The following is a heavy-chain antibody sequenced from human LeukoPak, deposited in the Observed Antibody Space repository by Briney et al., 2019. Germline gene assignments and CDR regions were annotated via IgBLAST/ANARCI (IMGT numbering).Heavy chain of an antibody. V-gene: IGHV4-34*01. CDR3: ARVVTTNAFDI. D-gene: IGHD4-17*01. J-gene: IGHJ3*02. Sequence: SETLSLTCAVYGGSFSGYYWSWIRQPPGKGLEWIGEIYHSGSTNYNPSLKSRVTISVDKSKNQFSLKLSSVTAADTAVYYCARVVTTNAFDIWGQGTMVTVSS. CDR2: IYHSGST. CDR1: GGSFSGYY.